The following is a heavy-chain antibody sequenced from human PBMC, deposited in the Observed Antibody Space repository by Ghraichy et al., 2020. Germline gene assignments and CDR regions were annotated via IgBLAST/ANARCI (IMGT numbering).Heavy chain of an antibody. D-gene: IGHD5-18*01. CDR1: GFTFSSYW. CDR3: ARYTYGTHDAFDI. V-gene: IGHV3-74*01. CDR2: IHSDGSST. Sequence: GGSLRLSCAASGFTFSSYWMHWVRQAPGKGLVWVSHIHSDGSSTSYADSVKGRLTISRDNAKNTLYLQMNSLRAEDTAVYYCARYTYGTHDAFDIWGQGTMVTVSS. J-gene: IGHJ3*02.